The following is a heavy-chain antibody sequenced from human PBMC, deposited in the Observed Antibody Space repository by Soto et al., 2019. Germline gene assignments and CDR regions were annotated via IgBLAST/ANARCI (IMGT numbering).Heavy chain of an antibody. J-gene: IGHJ5*02. CDR1: GFTFSSYS. V-gene: IGHV3-21*01. CDR3: ARDPGYSSGWYSFDP. Sequence: PGGSLRLSCAASGFTFSSYSMNWVRQAPGKGLEWVSSISSSSSYIYYAESVKGRFTISRDNAKNSLYLQMNSLRAEDTSVYYCARDPGYSSGWYSFDPWGQGTLVTVSS. D-gene: IGHD6-19*01. CDR2: ISSSSSYI.